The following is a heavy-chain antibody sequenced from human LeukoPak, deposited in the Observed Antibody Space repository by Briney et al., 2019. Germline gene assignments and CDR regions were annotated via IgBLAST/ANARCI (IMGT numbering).Heavy chain of an antibody. V-gene: IGHV3-21*01. J-gene: IGHJ4*02. CDR1: GFTFSSYS. D-gene: IGHD3-10*01. Sequence: PGGSLRLSCAASGFTFSSYSMNWVRQAPGKGLEWVSSISSSSSYVYYADSVKGRFTISRDNAKNSLYLQMNSLRAEDTAVYYCARDGLYGSGSYYFDYWGQGTLVTVSS. CDR2: ISSSSSYV. CDR3: ARDGLYGSGSYYFDY.